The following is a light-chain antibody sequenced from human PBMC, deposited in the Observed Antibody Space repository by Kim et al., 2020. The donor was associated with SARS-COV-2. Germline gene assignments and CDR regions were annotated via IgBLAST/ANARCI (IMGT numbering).Light chain of an antibody. CDR1: QGIHKS. J-gene: IGKJ5*01. Sequence: DIRMTQSPSSLSASVGDKVTITCRASQGIHKSLAWYQQKTGKVPKLLVYGTSALAAGVPSRFSGSGSGAEYILTISSLQPEDLATYYCQQYFDTTITFGLGTRLEIK. CDR3: QQYFDTTIT. CDR2: GTS. V-gene: IGKV1-NL1*01.